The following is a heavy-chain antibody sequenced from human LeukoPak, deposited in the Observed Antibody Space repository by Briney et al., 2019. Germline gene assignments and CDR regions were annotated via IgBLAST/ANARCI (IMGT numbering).Heavy chain of an antibody. J-gene: IGHJ4*02. Sequence: PGRSLRLSCAASGFTFSIYGMHWVRQAPGKGLEWVAVISYDGSNKYYADSVKGRFTISRDHSKNTLYLQMNRLRAEDTALYYCAKDLWKYQLRTLDYWGQGTLVTVSS. V-gene: IGHV3-30*18. CDR2: ISYDGSNK. D-gene: IGHD2-2*01. CDR1: GFTFSIYG. CDR3: AKDLWKYQLRTLDY.